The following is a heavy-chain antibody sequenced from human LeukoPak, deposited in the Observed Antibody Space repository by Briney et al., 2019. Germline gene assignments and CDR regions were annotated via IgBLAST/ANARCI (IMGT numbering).Heavy chain of an antibody. Sequence: GGSLRLSCAASGFSVSSSYLSWVRQAPGKGLEWVAVIYSGDVGGTTYYADSVKGRFTISRDNSKNTLYLQMNSLRADDTAVYFCARLGTVYIVTASESFDYWGQGTLVTVSS. CDR1: GFSVSSSY. V-gene: IGHV3-53*01. CDR3: ARLGTVYIVTASESFDY. CDR2: IYSGDVGGTT. D-gene: IGHD2-21*02. J-gene: IGHJ4*02.